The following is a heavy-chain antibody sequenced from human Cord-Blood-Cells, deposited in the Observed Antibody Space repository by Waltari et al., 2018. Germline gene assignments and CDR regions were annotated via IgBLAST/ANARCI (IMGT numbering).Heavy chain of an antibody. CDR2: IYSGGST. J-gene: IGHJ4*02. CDR1: GFPVSRNY. V-gene: IGHV3-66*01. CDR3: ARVRYYYFDY. Sequence: EVQLVESGGGLVQPGGSLRPSCAAPGFPVSRNYMNWVRQAPGKGLEWVSVIYSGGSTYYADSVKGRFTISRDNSKNTLYLQMNSLRAEDTAVYYCARVRYYYFDYWGQGTLVTVSS. D-gene: IGHD1-1*01.